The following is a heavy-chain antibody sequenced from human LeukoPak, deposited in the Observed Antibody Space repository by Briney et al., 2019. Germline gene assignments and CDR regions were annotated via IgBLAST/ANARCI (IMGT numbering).Heavy chain of an antibody. D-gene: IGHD2-2*01. V-gene: IGHV4-61*01. CDR1: GGSVSSGSYY. CDR3: ARGSTGPFDY. J-gene: IGHJ4*02. CDR2: IYYSGST. Sequence: SETLSLTCTVSGGSVSSGSYYWSWIRQPPGKGLEWIGYIYYSGSTNYNPSLKSRVTISVDTSKNQFSLKLSSVTAADTAVYYCARGSTGPFDYWGQGTLVTVSS.